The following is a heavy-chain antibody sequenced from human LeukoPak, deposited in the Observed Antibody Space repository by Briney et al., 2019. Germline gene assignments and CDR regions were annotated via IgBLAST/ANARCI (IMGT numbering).Heavy chain of an antibody. D-gene: IGHD6-19*01. CDR2: ISAYNGNT. J-gene: IGHJ6*02. Sequence: GASVKVSCKASGYTFTSYGISWVRQAPGQGLEWMGWISAYNGNTNYAQKLQGRVIMTTDTSTSTAHMELRSLRSDDTAVYYCARSGSSGWSYFDYYGMDVWGQGTTVTVSS. V-gene: IGHV1-18*01. CDR3: ARSGSSGWSYFDYYGMDV. CDR1: GYTFTSYG.